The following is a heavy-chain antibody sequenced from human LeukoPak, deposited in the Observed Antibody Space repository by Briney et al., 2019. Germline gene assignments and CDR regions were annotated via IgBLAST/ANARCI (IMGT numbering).Heavy chain of an antibody. V-gene: IGHV4-59*12. CDR1: GGSISSYY. D-gene: IGHD5-18*01. CDR3: ARGGYSYGYVRHWFDP. CDR2: IYYSGST. Sequence: SETLSLTCTVSGGSISSYYWSWIRQPPGKGLEWIGYIYYSGSTNYNPSLKSRVTISVDTSKNQFSLKLSSVTAADTAVYYCARGGYSYGYVRHWFDPWGQGTLVTVSS. J-gene: IGHJ5*02.